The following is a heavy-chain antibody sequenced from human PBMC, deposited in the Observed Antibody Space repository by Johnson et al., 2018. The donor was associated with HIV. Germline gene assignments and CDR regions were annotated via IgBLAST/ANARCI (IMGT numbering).Heavy chain of an antibody. V-gene: IGHV3-30*03. CDR1: GIIFSHYG. D-gene: IGHD6-13*01. J-gene: IGHJ3*02. CDR3: ARDPAAAALRAFDI. Sequence: QVQLVESGGGVVQPGRSLRLSCAVSGIIFSHYGMHWVRQAPGKGLEWVAVISYDGTKKNYADSVKGRFTISRDNSKNTLFLQMNSLRAEDTAVYYCARDPAAAALRAFDIWGQGTMVTVSS. CDR2: ISYDGTKK.